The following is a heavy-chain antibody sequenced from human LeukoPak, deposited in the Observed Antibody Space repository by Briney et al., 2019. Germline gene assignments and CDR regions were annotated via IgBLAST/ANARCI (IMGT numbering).Heavy chain of an antibody. Sequence: ASVKVSCKASGYTFTSCGISWVRQAPGQGLEWMGWISAYNGNTNYAQKLQGRVTMTTDTSTSTAYMELRSLRSDDTAVYYCARHHGGYDFWSGYYDYWGQGTLVTVSS. CDR1: GYTFTSCG. CDR2: ISAYNGNT. J-gene: IGHJ4*02. D-gene: IGHD3-3*01. V-gene: IGHV1-18*01. CDR3: ARHHGGYDFWSGYYDY.